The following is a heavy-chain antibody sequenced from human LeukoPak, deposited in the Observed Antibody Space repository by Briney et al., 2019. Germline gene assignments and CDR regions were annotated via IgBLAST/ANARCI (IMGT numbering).Heavy chain of an antibody. V-gene: IGHV1-46*01. D-gene: IGHD2-15*01. J-gene: IGHJ4*02. Sequence: ASVKVSCKASGYTFTSYYMHWVRQAPGQGLEWMGIINLSGGSTRSAQRFQGRVTMTRDTSTSTVYMELSSLRSEDTAVYYCASRSLDYCSGGSCYSGFDYWGQGTLLTVSS. CDR1: GYTFTSYY. CDR3: ASRSLDYCSGGSCYSGFDY. CDR2: INLSGGST.